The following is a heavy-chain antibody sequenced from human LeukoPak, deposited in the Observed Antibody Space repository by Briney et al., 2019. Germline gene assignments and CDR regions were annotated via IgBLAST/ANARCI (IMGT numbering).Heavy chain of an antibody. Sequence: PGGSLRLSCAASGFTFDDYAMHWVRQAPGKGLEWVSGISWNSGSIGYADSVKGRFTISRDNAKNSLYLQMNSLRAEDTALYYCAKGGGDYYDSSGYYPLWSQGTLVTVSS. D-gene: IGHD3-22*01. V-gene: IGHV3-9*01. CDR2: ISWNSGSI. CDR3: AKGGGDYYDSSGYYPL. CDR1: GFTFDDYA. J-gene: IGHJ4*02.